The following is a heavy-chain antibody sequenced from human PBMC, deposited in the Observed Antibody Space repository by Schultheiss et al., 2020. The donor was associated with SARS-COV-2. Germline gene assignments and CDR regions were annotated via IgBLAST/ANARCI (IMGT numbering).Heavy chain of an antibody. V-gene: IGHV3-48*04. CDR3: ARISGYDYYYGMDV. D-gene: IGHD1-26*01. Sequence: GGSLRLSCAASGFTFSSYSMNWVRQAPGKGLEWVSYISSSSSTIYYADSVKGRFTISRDNAKNSLYLQMNSLRAEDTAVYYCARISGYDYYYGMDVWGQGTTVTVSS. J-gene: IGHJ6*02. CDR2: ISSSSSTI. CDR1: GFTFSSYS.